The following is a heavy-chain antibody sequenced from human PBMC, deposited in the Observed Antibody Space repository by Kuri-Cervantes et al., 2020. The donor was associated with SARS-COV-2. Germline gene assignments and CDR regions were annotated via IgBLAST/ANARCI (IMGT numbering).Heavy chain of an antibody. Sequence: GGSLSLSYASSGCTFSSCNMNWVRQAPVKLLGWVSSISSSSDYIYYPDSVRGRFTISSDNAKNSLYLQMNSLRAEDTAVYYCARDRNNDFDIWGQGTMVTVSS. CDR3: ARDRNNDFDI. CDR2: ISSSSDYI. J-gene: IGHJ3*02. D-gene: IGHD1/OR15-1a*01. CDR1: GCTFSSCN. V-gene: IGHV3-21*01.